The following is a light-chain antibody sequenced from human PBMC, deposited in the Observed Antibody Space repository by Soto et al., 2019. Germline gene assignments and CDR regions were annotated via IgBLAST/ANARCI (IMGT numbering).Light chain of an antibody. J-gene: IGLJ2*01. CDR2: RNT. CDR1: SSNIGAGFD. CDR3: QSFWL. V-gene: IGLV1-40*01. Sequence: QSVLTQPPSVSGAPGQRVTISCTGSSSNIGAGFDVHWYQQFPGTAPKLLIYRNTNRPSGVPDRFSGFKSGTSASLTITGLQVEDEADYYCQSFWLFGGGTKLTVL.